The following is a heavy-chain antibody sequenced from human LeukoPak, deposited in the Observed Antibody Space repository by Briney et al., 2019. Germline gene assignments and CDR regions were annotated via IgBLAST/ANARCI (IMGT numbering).Heavy chain of an antibody. D-gene: IGHD3-22*01. Sequence: GASVKVSCKASGYTFTSYCISWVRQAPGQGLEWMGWISAYNGNTNYAQKLQGRVTMTADTSTSTAYMELRSLRSDDTAVYYCARIVYSYDSSGYRTYYFDYWGQGTLVTVSS. V-gene: IGHV1-18*01. CDR2: ISAYNGNT. CDR3: ARIVYSYDSSGYRTYYFDY. CDR1: GYTFTSYC. J-gene: IGHJ4*02.